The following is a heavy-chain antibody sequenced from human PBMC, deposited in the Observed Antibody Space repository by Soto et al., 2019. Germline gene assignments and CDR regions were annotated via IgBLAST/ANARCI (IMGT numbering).Heavy chain of an antibody. CDR3: AGVDGHYYYYMDV. Sequence: GGSLRLSCAASGFTFSSYSMNWVRQAPGKGLEWVSSISSSSSYIYYADSVKGRFTISRDNAKNSLYLQMNSLRAEDTAVYYCAGVDGHYYYYMDVWGKGTTVTVSS. CDR2: ISSSSSYI. J-gene: IGHJ6*03. V-gene: IGHV3-21*01. CDR1: GFTFSSYS.